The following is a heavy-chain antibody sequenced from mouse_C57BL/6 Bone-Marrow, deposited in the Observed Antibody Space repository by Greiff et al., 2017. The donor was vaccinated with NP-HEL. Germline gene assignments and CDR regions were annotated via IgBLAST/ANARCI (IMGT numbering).Heavy chain of an antibody. CDR3: AGQCPSYNGRSPWYYGV. CDR2: IYPGDGDT. CDR1: GYAFSSSW. J-gene: IGHJ1*03. V-gene: IGHV1-82*01. D-gene: IGHD1-1*01. Sequence: QVQLQQSGPELVKPGASVKISCKASGYAFSSSWMHWVKQRPGKGLEWIGRIYPGDGDTNYNGKFKGKATLTADKSSSTAYMQLSSLTSEASAVSECAGQCPSYNGRSPWYYGVWGTGTTVTVAP.